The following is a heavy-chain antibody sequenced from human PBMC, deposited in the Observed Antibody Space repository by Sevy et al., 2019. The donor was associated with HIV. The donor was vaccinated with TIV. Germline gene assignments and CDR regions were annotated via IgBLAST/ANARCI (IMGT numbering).Heavy chain of an antibody. CDR2: ISSSSSTI. D-gene: IGHD6-13*01. CDR3: ARLSGYSSSWSYFDY. J-gene: IGHJ4*02. V-gene: IGHV3-48*01. Sequence: GGSLRLSCAASGFTFSSYSMNWVRQAPGKGLEWVSYISSSSSTIYYADSVKGRFTISRDNAKNSLYLQMNSLRAEDTALYYCARLSGYSSSWSYFDYWGQGTLVTVSS. CDR1: GFTFSSYS.